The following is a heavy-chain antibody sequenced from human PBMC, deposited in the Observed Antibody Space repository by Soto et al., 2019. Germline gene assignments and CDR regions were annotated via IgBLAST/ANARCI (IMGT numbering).Heavy chain of an antibody. Sequence: QITLKKSGPTLVKSTQPLTVTCTFSGFSLTYSGVGVGWIRQPPGKALEWLGVIYGDDDKTYSPSLENRLNKTSQTTKTLVVIKRNNVAPVDTGTYFFAHRQGDFTGGICHFGAFGVWGQGTMVTVPS. D-gene: IGHD2-8*02. V-gene: IGHV2-5*02. CDR1: GFSLTYSGVG. CDR2: IYGDDDK. J-gene: IGHJ3*01. CDR3: AHRQGDFTGGICHFGAFGV.